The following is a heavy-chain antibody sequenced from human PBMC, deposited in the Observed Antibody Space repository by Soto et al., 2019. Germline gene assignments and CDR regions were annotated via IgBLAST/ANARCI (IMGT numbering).Heavy chain of an antibody. CDR3: ARGLGWRMGD. J-gene: IGHJ6*01. V-gene: IGHV1-69*08. Sequence: QVQLVQSGAEVKKPGSSVRVSCKASGTIFSSYTISWVRQAPGQGLEWMGRIIPILGETNSAQKFQDRVALTADRSPSTAEMELNSLSLEDTAVYYCARGLGWRMGDWGQGTTVTVSS. CDR1: GTIFSSYT. CDR2: IIPILGET. D-gene: IGHD2-15*01.